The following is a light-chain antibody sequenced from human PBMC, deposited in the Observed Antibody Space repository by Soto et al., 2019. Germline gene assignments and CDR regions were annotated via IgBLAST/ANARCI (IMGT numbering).Light chain of an antibody. CDR3: QQSYTTPLT. J-gene: IGKJ4*01. CDR2: DAS. V-gene: IGKV1-5*01. Sequence: IKMTQSPSTLSASVGDRVTITCRASQSINRRLAWYQQKPGKAPNLLIYDASTLESGVPARFSGSRSETNFTLIISSLQPEDFATYYCQQSYTTPLTFGGGT. CDR1: QSINRR.